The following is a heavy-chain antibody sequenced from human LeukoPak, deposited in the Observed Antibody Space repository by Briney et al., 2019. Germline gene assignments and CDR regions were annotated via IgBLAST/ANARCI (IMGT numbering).Heavy chain of an antibody. Sequence: GGSLRLFCGASGLTFSSYAMSWVRQASGKGREGGTGITCCGGSKYSADSVNGRSTISRDNSNTTPYLQMNSLRAEDTAVYYCAKVSGSYSSLYYFDYWGQGTLVTVSS. CDR2: ITCCGGSK. V-gene: IGHV3-23*01. CDR1: GLTFSSYA. CDR3: AKVSGSYSSLYYFDY. D-gene: IGHD1-26*01. J-gene: IGHJ4*02.